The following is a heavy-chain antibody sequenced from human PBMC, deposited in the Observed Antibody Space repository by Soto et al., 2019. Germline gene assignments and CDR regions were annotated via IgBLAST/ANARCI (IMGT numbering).Heavy chain of an antibody. CDR1: GFTFSSYS. V-gene: IGHV3-21*01. CDR2: ISSSSSYI. CDR3: ARDLHYYDSSGYQQYDY. J-gene: IGHJ4*02. D-gene: IGHD3-22*01. Sequence: PGGSLRLSCAASGFTFSSYSMNWVRQAPGKGLEWVSSISSSSSYIYYADSVKGRFTISRDNAKNSLYLQMNSLRAEDTAVYYCARDLHYYDSSGYQQYDYWGQGTLVTVSS.